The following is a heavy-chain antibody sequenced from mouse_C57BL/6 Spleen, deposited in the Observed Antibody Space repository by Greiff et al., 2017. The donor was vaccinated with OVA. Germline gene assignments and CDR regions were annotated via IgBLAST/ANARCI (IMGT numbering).Heavy chain of an antibody. CDR1: GFSLSTSGMG. J-gene: IGHJ4*01. D-gene: IGHD1-1*01. CDR3: ARRKCGSSSYAKED. V-gene: IGHV8-12*01. Sequence: VKLVESGPGILQSSQTLSLTCSFSGFSLSTSGMGVSWIRQPSGKGLEWLAHIYWDDDKRYNPSLKSRLTISKDTSRNQVFLKITSVDTADTATYYCARRKCGSSSYAKEDWGQRTSVTVAS. CDR2: IYWDDDK.